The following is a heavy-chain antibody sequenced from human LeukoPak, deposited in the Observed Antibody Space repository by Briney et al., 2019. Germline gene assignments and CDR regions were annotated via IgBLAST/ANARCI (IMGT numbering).Heavy chain of an antibody. V-gene: IGHV4-39*07. J-gene: IGHJ4*02. CDR3: ARKGGPWPPKYYFDY. CDR1: GGSISSSSYY. D-gene: IGHD2-15*01. Sequence: SETLSLTCTVSGGSISSSSYYWGWIRQPPGKGLEWIGSIYYSGSTYYNPSLKSRVTISVDTSKNQFSLKLSSVTAADTAVYYCARKGGPWPPKYYFDYWGQGTLVTVSS. CDR2: IYYSGST.